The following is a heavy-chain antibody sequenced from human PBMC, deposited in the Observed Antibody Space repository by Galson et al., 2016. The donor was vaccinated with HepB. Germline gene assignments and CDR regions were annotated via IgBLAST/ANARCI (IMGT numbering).Heavy chain of an antibody. CDR3: ARDRTVTTLLHY. CDR1: GYTFSNYH. D-gene: IGHD4-17*01. J-gene: IGHJ4*02. Sequence: SVKVSCKASGYTFSNYHLHWVRQAPGKGLEWVEEINPGEITKNNAQKFQGRVTMTSDTATSTVYMELSRLRSDDTAVYYCARDRTVTTLLHYWGQGTLVTVSS. V-gene: IGHV1-46*03. CDR2: INPGEITK.